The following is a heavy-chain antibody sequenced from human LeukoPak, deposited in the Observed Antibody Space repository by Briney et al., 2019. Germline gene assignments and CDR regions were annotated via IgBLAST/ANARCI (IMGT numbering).Heavy chain of an antibody. CDR3: AKDQEIGYYYDSSGFDY. CDR1: GFTVSSDS. J-gene: IGHJ4*02. CDR2: IYSGGST. Sequence: GGSLRLSCTVSGFTVSSDSMSWVRQAPGKGLEWVSFIYSGGSTHYSDSVKGRFTISRDNSKNTLYLQMNSLRAEDTAVYYCAKDQEIGYYYDSSGFDYWGQGTLVTVSS. V-gene: IGHV3-53*01. D-gene: IGHD3-22*01.